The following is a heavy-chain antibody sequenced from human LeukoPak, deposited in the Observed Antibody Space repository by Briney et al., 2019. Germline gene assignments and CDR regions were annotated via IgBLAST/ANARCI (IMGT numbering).Heavy chain of an antibody. CDR3: AKGRQQWWTFDVLDI. CDR2: ISYDGSKK. J-gene: IGHJ3*02. Sequence: PGRSLRLSCAASRFTFNTYGMHWVRQAPGKGLEWMALISYDGSKKYYADSVKGRVTISRDNSESTLYLQMNSLRPEDTALYYCAKGRQQWWTFDVLDIWGQGTVVTVSS. D-gene: IGHD5-18*01. V-gene: IGHV3-30*18. CDR1: RFTFNTYG.